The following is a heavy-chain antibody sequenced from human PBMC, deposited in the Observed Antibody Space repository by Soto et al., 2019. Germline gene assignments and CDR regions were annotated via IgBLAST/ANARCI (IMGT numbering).Heavy chain of an antibody. CDR1: VYTFTSYG. J-gene: IGHJ6*02. CDR2: ISAYNGNT. D-gene: IGHD3-3*01. Sequence: XSVKVSCKASVYTFTSYGISWVRQAPGQGLEWMGWISAYNGNTNYAQKLQGRVTMTTDTSTSTAYMELRSLRSDDTAVYYCARDQVRFLGLSGMDAWGQGTTGTVSS. V-gene: IGHV1-18*04. CDR3: ARDQVRFLGLSGMDA.